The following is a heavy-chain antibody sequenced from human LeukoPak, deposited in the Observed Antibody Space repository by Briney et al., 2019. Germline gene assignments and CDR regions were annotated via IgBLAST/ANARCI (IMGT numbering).Heavy chain of an antibody. CDR3: AKDSFHNYYDSSGYKNYFDY. J-gene: IGHJ4*02. Sequence: GGSLRLSCAASGFTFDDYAMHWVRQAPGKGLEWVSGISWNSGSIGYADSVKGRFTISRDNAKNSLYLQMNSLRAEDTALYYCAKDSFHNYYDSSGYKNYFDYWGQGTLVTVSS. CDR1: GFTFDDYA. V-gene: IGHV3-9*01. D-gene: IGHD3-22*01. CDR2: ISWNSGSI.